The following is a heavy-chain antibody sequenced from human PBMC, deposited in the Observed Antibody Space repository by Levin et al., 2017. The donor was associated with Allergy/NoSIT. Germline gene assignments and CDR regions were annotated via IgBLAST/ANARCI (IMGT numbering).Heavy chain of an antibody. Sequence: SCAASGFTFDDYAMHWVRQAPGKGLEWVSGISWNSGSIGYADSVKGRFTISRDNAKNSLYLQINSLRTEDTALYYCARDNIGLPDAFDIWGQGTMVIVSS. CDR3: ARDNIGLPDAFDI. CDR1: GFTFDDYA. D-gene: IGHD3-10*01. CDR2: ISWNSGSI. V-gene: IGHV3-9*01. J-gene: IGHJ3*02.